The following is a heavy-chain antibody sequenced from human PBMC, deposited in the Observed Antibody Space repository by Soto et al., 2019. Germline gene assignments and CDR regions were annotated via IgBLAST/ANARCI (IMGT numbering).Heavy chain of an antibody. Sequence: PGGSLRPSCAASGFTFSSYAMSWVRQAPGKGLEWVSAISGSGGSTYYADSVKGRFTISRDNSKNTLYLQMNSLRAEDTAVYYCAKSGITGTYFYYYYYGMDVWGQGTTVTVSS. CDR2: ISGSGGST. CDR3: AKSGITGTYFYYYYYGMDV. D-gene: IGHD1-20*01. J-gene: IGHJ6*02. CDR1: GFTFSSYA. V-gene: IGHV3-23*01.